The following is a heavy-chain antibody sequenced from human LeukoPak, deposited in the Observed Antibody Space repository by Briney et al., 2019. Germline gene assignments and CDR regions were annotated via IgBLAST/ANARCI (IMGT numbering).Heavy chain of an antibody. CDR1: GGSFGGYY. Sequence: SETLSLTCAVYGGSFGGYYWSWIRQPPGKGLEWIGEINHSGSTNYNPSLKSRVTISVDTSKNQFSLKLSSVTAADTAVYYCATSTMYYDFWSARGDAFDIWGQGTMVTVSS. J-gene: IGHJ3*02. D-gene: IGHD3-3*01. CDR3: ATSTMYYDFWSARGDAFDI. V-gene: IGHV4-34*01. CDR2: INHSGST.